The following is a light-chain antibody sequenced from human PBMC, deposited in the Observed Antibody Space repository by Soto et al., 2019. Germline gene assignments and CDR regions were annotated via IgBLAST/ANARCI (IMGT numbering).Light chain of an antibody. CDR1: QSVSTW. CDR2: EAS. J-gene: IGKJ2*01. V-gene: IGKV1-5*01. CDR3: QHYDSHRGS. Sequence: DIQMIQSPSILSASVGDRVTITCRASQSVSTWMAWYQQKPGKAPKLLIFEASTLQRGVPSRFSGSGSETEFTLTISGLQPDDFATYYCQHYDSHRGSFGQGTKLEVK.